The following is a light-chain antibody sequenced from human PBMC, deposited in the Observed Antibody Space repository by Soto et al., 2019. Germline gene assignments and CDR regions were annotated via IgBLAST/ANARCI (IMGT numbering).Light chain of an antibody. CDR2: AAS. CDR3: LQDYNYPYT. Sequence: IVMTQSPFALSASVGDRVTITCRASQNIRGFLHWYQQKPGKAPKLLIYAASSLQSGVPSRFSGSGSGTDFTLTISSLQPEDFATYYCLQDYNYPYTFGQGTKLEIK. J-gene: IGKJ2*01. V-gene: IGKV1-6*01. CDR1: QNIRGF.